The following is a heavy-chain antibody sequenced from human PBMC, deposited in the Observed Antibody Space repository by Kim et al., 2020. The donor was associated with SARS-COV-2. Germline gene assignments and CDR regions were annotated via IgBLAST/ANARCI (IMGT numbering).Heavy chain of an antibody. CDR3: AKDEEGYSYASSFDY. CDR1: GFTFSSYG. CDR2: IWYDGSNK. Sequence: GGSLRLSCAASGFTFSSYGMHWVRQAPGKGLEWVAVIWYDGSNKYYADSVKGRFTISRDNSKNTLYLQMNSLRAEDTAVYYCAKDEEGYSYASSFDYWGQGTLVTVSS. D-gene: IGHD5-18*01. J-gene: IGHJ4*02. V-gene: IGHV3-33*06.